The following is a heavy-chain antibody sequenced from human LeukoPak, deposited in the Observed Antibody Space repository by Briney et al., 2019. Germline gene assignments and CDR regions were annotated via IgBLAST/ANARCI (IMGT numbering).Heavy chain of an antibody. CDR2: IKQEGTET. J-gene: IGHJ5*02. CDR1: GFTFSSYW. CDR3: ARGPRGYDSSGGP. Sequence: GGSLRLSCAASGFTFSSYWMSWVRHTPGKGLEWLANIKQEGTETYYVDSVKGRFTISRDNAKSSLYLQMNSLRAGDTAVYYCARGPRGYDSSGGPWGQGTLVTVSS. V-gene: IGHV3-7*04. D-gene: IGHD3-22*01.